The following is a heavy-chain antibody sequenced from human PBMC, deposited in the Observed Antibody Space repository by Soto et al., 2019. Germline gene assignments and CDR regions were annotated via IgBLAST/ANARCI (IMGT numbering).Heavy chain of an antibody. CDR3: ARAPTYNWNYDESIDY. V-gene: IGHV1-8*01. D-gene: IGHD1-7*01. J-gene: IGHJ4*02. CDR1: GYTFTSYD. Sequence: ASVKVSCKASGYTFTSYDINWVRQATGQGLEWMGWMNPNSGNTGYAQKFQGRVTMTRNTSISTAYMELSSLRSEDTAVYYCARAPTYNWNYDESIDYWGQGTLVTVS. CDR2: MNPNSGNT.